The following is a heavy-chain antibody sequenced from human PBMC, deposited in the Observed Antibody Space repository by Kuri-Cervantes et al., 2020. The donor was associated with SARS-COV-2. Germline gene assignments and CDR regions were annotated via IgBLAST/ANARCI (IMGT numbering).Heavy chain of an antibody. Sequence: LSLTCAASGFTFNCYEMNWVRQAPGKGLEWLSYIGNTDSTTYYADSVKGRFTISRDNAKNLLYLQMNSLRAEDTALYYCARDLSQYGDHGFDFWGQGTLVTVSS. D-gene: IGHD4-17*01. CDR2: IGNTDSTT. CDR1: GFTFNCYE. J-gene: IGHJ4*02. V-gene: IGHV3-48*03. CDR3: ARDLSQYGDHGFDF.